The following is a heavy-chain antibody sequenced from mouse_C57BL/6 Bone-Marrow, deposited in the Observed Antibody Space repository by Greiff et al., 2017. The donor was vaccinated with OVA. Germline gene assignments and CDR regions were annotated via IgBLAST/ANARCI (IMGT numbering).Heavy chain of an antibody. Sequence: QVQLQQPGTELVKPGASVKLSCKASGYTFTSYWMHWVKQRPGQGLEWIGNINPSNGGTNYNEKFKSKATLSVDKSSSTAYMQLSSLTSEDSAVYYCASFDYDDWYFDVWGTGTTVTVSS. CDR1: GYTFTSYW. CDR3: ASFDYDDWYFDV. CDR2: INPSNGGT. D-gene: IGHD2-4*01. J-gene: IGHJ1*03. V-gene: IGHV1-53*01.